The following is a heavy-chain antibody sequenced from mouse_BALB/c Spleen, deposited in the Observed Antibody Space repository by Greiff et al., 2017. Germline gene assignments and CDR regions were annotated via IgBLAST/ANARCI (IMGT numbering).Heavy chain of an antibody. D-gene: IGHD4-1*01. CDR1: GFTFSSYG. CDR2: ISSGGSYT. J-gene: IGHJ4*01. CDR3: ARWDRAMDY. V-gene: IGHV5-6*01. Sequence: EVKLMESGGDLVKPGGSLKLSCAASGFTFSSYGMSWVRQTPDKRLEWVATISSGGSYTYYPDTVTGRFTISRDNAKNTLYLEMSSLRSEDTAMYYCARWDRAMDYWGQGTSVTVSS.